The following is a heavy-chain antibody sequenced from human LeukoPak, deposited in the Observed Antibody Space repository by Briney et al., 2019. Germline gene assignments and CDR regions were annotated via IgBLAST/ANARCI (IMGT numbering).Heavy chain of an antibody. Sequence: ASVKVSCKASGYTFTSYYMQRVRQAPGQGLEWMGIINPSGGSTSYAQKFQGRVTMTRDTSTSTVYMELSSLRSEDTAVYYCARVDIAVDLYFDYWGQGTLVTVSS. CDR1: GYTFTSYY. V-gene: IGHV1-46*01. CDR2: INPSGGST. D-gene: IGHD6-19*01. J-gene: IGHJ4*02. CDR3: ARVDIAVDLYFDY.